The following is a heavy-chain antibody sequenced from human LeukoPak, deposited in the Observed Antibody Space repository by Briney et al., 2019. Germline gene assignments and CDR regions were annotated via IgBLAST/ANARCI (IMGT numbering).Heavy chain of an antibody. CDR3: ASLSSGAGFDV. CDR1: GAYMSNYY. CDR2: LHASEST. D-gene: IGHD3-22*01. Sequence: SETLSLTCSVSGAYMSNYYWTWVRQSAAQGLEWIGRLHASESTIYNPSLKSRVTISLDTSKDQLSLTLTSVTAADSAMCYCASLSSGAGFDVWGQGTVVTVSS. V-gene: IGHV4-4*07. J-gene: IGHJ3*01.